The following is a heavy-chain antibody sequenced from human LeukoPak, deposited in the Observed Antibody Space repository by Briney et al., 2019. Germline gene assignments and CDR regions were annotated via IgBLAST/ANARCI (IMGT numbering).Heavy chain of an antibody. Sequence: GGSLRLSCAASGFTFSSYEMNWVRQAPGKGLEWVSYISSSGSTIYYADSVKGRFTISRDNAKNSLYLQMNSLRPEDTAVYNCARNLTTGIDSWGQGTLVTVSS. J-gene: IGHJ4*02. D-gene: IGHD4-17*01. V-gene: IGHV3-48*03. CDR1: GFTFSSYE. CDR3: ARNLTTGIDS. CDR2: ISSSGSTI.